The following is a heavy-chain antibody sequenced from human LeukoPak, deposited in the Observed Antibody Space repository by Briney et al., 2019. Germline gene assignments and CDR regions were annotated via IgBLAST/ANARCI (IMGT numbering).Heavy chain of an antibody. CDR1: GGSISSYY. Sequence: SETLSLTCTVSGGSISSYYWSWIRQPPGKGLEWIGYIYYSGSTNYNPSLKSRVTISVDTSKNQFSLKLSSMTAADTAVYYCARDANAVGYWGQGTLVTVSS. J-gene: IGHJ4*02. V-gene: IGHV4-59*01. CDR2: IYYSGST. D-gene: IGHD4/OR15-4a*01. CDR3: ARDANAVGY.